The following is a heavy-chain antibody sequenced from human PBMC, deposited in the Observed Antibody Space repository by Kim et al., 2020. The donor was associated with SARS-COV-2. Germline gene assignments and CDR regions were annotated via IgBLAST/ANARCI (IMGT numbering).Heavy chain of an antibody. J-gene: IGHJ4*02. CDR2: IRSKAYGGTT. CDR3: TSSRRDGYNYDY. V-gene: IGHV3-49*04. D-gene: IGHD5-12*01. CDR1: GFTFGDYA. Sequence: GGSLRLSCTASGFTFGDYAMSWVRQAPGKGLEWVGFIRSKAYGGTTEYAASVKGRFTISRDDSKSIAYLQMNSLKTEDTAVYYCTSSRRDGYNYDYWGQGTLVTVSS.